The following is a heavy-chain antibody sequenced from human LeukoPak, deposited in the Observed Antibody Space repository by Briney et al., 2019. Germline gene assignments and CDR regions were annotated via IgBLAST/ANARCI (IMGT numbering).Heavy chain of an antibody. V-gene: IGHV3-74*01. CDR1: GFTFSSYW. Sequence: GSLRLSCAASGFTFSSYWTHWVRQAPGKGLVWVSRIKSDGSTNYADSVKGRFTISRDNAKNTVSLQMNSLRAEDTGVYYCARAPSEIGGYYPEYFRHWGQGTLVSVSS. CDR3: ARAPSEIGGYYPEYFRH. D-gene: IGHD3-22*01. CDR2: IKSDGST. J-gene: IGHJ1*01.